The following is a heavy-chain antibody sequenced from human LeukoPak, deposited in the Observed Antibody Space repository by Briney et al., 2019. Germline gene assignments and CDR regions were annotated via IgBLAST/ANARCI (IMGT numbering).Heavy chain of an antibody. CDR1: GFTLCRYW. Sequence: GGSVTLSCAASGFTLCRYWMSWLRPARGKGREGVANIKQDGSEKYYVDPVKGRFTISRDNTKNSLYLQMNSLRAEDTAVYYCARVLRQLVRASWYFDLWGRGTLVTVSS. D-gene: IGHD6-13*01. CDR2: IKQDGSEK. V-gene: IGHV3-7*01. CDR3: ARVLRQLVRASWYFDL. J-gene: IGHJ2*01.